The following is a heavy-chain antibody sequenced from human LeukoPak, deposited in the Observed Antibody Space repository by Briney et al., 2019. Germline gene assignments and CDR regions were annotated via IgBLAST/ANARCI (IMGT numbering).Heavy chain of an antibody. D-gene: IGHD3-22*01. CDR2: INPSGGST. J-gene: IGHJ4*02. Sequence: ASVKVSCKASGYTFTSYYMHWVRQAPGRGLEWMGIINPSGGSTSYAQKFQGRVTMTRDTSTSTVYMELSSLRSEDTAVYYCAREYYYDSSGYYYPFDYWGQGTLVTVSS. CDR1: GYTFTSYY. CDR3: AREYYYDSSGYYYPFDY. V-gene: IGHV1-46*01.